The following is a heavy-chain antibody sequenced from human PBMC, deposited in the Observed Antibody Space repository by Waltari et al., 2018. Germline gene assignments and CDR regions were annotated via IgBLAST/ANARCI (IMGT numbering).Heavy chain of an antibody. J-gene: IGHJ4*02. CDR2: IYTSGST. D-gene: IGHD5-18*01. Sequence: QVQLQESGPGLVKPSQTLSLTCTVSGGSISSGTFYWSWIRQPAGRGLEWVGDIYTSGSTNYNPSLKSRVTISVDTSKNQFSLKLNSVTAADTAVYYCARDRGGYRYGRTFDYWGQGTLVTVSS. CDR3: ARDRGGYRYGRTFDY. V-gene: IGHV4-61*09. CDR1: GGSISSGTFY.